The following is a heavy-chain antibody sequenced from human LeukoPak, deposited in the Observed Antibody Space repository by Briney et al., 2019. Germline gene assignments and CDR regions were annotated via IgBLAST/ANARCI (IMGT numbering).Heavy chain of an antibody. Sequence: PSETLSLTCTVSGGSINSYYWSWIRQPPGKGLEWIGYISYSGSTNYNPSLKSRVTISVDTSQNQFSLNLSSMTAADKAIYYCARLQRDSTGYWYFDLWGRGTLVTVSS. CDR3: ARLQRDSTGYWYFDL. CDR2: ISYSGST. V-gene: IGHV4-59*08. CDR1: GGSINSYY. J-gene: IGHJ2*01. D-gene: IGHD3-22*01.